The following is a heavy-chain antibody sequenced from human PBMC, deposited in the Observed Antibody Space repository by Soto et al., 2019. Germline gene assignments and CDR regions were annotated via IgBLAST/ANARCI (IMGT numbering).Heavy chain of an antibody. Sequence: PGGSLRLSCKGSGYTFTSYWSGWVRQLPGKGLEWLGSVYPGDSDRRDNPTFQGHVTMSVDKSSNTVYLQWSSLNASDTAMYYCARGGNQLEYWGQGVLVTVSS. CDR1: GYTFTSYW. J-gene: IGHJ4*02. D-gene: IGHD6-25*01. CDR3: ARGGNQLEY. V-gene: IGHV5-51*01. CDR2: VYPGDSDR.